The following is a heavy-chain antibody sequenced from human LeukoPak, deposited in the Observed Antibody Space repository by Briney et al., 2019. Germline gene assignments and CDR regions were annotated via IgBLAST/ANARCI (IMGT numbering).Heavy chain of an antibody. V-gene: IGHV3-23*01. CDR2: ISGSGGST. D-gene: IGHD3-22*01. CDR3: AITMIVVVTGDILFDY. Sequence: PGGSLRLSCAASGFTFSSYAMSWVRQAPGKGLEWVSAISGSGGSTYYAGSVKGRFTISRDNSKNTLYLQMNSLRAEDTAVYYCAITMIVVVTGDILFDYWGQGTLVTVSS. J-gene: IGHJ4*02. CDR1: GFTFSSYA.